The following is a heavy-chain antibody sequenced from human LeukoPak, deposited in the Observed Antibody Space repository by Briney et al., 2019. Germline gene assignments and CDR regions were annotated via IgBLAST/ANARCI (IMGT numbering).Heavy chain of an antibody. CDR3: ATGRRWGLGTSYYFDY. CDR2: INHSGST. V-gene: IGHV4-34*01. J-gene: IGHJ4*02. CDR1: GGSFSGYY. Sequence: TSETLSLTCAVYGGSFSGYYWSWIRQPPGKGLEWIGEINHSGSTNYNPSLKSRVTISVDTSKNQFSLKLSSVTAADTAVYYCATGRRWGLGTSYYFDYWGQGTLVTVSS. D-gene: IGHD2-21*01.